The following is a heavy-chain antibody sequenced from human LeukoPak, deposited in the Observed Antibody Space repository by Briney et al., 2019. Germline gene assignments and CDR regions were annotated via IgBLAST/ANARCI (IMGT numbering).Heavy chain of an antibody. D-gene: IGHD2-2*01. CDR1: GYTFTSYG. CDR2: ISVYNGNT. V-gene: IGHV1-18*01. Sequence: GASVKVSCKASGYTFTSYGISWVRQAPGQGLEWMGWISVYNGNTNYAQKVQGRVTMTEDTSTDTAYMELSSLRSEDTAVYYCATARYCSSTSCSPYYFDYWGQGTLVTVSS. J-gene: IGHJ4*02. CDR3: ATARYCSSTSCSPYYFDY.